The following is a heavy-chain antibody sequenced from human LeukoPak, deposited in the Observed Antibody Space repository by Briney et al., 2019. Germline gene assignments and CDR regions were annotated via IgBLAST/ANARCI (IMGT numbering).Heavy chain of an antibody. CDR1: GGSISSGDYY. D-gene: IGHD3-10*01. Sequence: SQTLSLTCTVSGGSISSGDYYWSWIRQPPGKGLEWIGYIYYSGSTYYNPSLKSRVTISVDTSKNQFSLKLSSVTAADTAVYYCARASYGSGLTAFDIWGQGTMVTVSS. CDR2: IYYSGST. CDR3: ARASYGSGLTAFDI. J-gene: IGHJ3*02. V-gene: IGHV4-30-4*08.